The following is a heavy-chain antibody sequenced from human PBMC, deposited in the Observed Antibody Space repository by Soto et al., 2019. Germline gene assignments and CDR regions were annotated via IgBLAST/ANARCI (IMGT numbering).Heavy chain of an antibody. V-gene: IGHV3-7*01. CDR1: GFTFSSHW. J-gene: IGHJ4*02. D-gene: IGHD3-10*01. CDR3: ARDYYVRSGSVDY. Sequence: EVQLVESGGGLVQPGGSLRLSCAASGFTFSSHWMSWVRQAPGKGLEWVANVNLDGSEKYYVDSVKGRFTISRDNAQNSLYLQMNSLRAEDTAVYYCARDYYVRSGSVDYWGQGTLVTVSS. CDR2: VNLDGSEK.